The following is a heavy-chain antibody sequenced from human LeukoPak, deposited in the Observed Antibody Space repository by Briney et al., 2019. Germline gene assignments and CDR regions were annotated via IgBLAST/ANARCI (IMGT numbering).Heavy chain of an antibody. CDR2: INHSGST. CDR3: AGLAAASHWFDP. J-gene: IGHJ5*02. D-gene: IGHD6-13*01. V-gene: IGHV4-34*01. CDR1: GGSFSGYY. Sequence: SETLSLTCAVYGGSFSGYYWSWIRQPPGKGLEWIGEINHSGSTNYNPSLKSRVTISVDTSKNQFSLKLSSVTAADTAVHYCAGLAAASHWFDPWGQGTLVTVSS.